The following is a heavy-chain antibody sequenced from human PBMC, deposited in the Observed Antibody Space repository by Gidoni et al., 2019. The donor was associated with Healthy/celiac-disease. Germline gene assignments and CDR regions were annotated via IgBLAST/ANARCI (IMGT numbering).Heavy chain of an antibody. D-gene: IGHD5-12*01. V-gene: IGHV4-4*02. CDR2: IYHSGST. CDR1: GGSISSSNW. Sequence: QVQLQESGPGLVKPSGTLSLTCAVSGGSISSSNWLSWVRQPPGKGLEWIGEIYHSGSTNYNPSLKSRVTISVDKSKNQFSLKLSSVTAADTAVYYCARGRWRDGYNYYYYMDVWGKGTTVTVSS. CDR3: ARGRWRDGYNYYYYMDV. J-gene: IGHJ6*03.